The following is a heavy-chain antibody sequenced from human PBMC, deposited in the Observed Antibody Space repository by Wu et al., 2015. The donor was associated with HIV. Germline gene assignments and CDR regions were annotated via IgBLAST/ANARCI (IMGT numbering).Heavy chain of an antibody. J-gene: IGHJ4*02. Sequence: QVQLVQSGAEVKKPGASVKVSCKASGYTFTSYGISWVRQAPGQGLEWMGWISAYNGNTNYAQKLQGRVTMTTDTSTSTAYMELRSLRSDDTAVYYCARVILDYYDSSGYRNFDYWGQGTLVTVSS. D-gene: IGHD3-22*01. V-gene: IGHV1-18*01. CDR2: ISAYNGNT. CDR3: ARVILDYYDSSGYRNFDY. CDR1: GYTFTSYG.